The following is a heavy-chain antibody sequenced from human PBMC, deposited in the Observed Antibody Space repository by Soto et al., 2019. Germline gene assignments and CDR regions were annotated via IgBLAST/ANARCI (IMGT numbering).Heavy chain of an antibody. J-gene: IGHJ6*02. CDR3: ASWVYTAMVNYYYYGMDV. CDR1: GGTFSSYA. CDR2: IIPIFGTA. D-gene: IGHD5-18*01. V-gene: IGHV1-69*13. Sequence: ASVKVSCKVSGGTFSSYAISWVRQAPGQGLEWMGGIIPIFGTANYAQKFQGRVTITADESTSTAYMELSSLRSEDTAVYYCASWVYTAMVNYYYYGMDVWGQGTTVTVSS.